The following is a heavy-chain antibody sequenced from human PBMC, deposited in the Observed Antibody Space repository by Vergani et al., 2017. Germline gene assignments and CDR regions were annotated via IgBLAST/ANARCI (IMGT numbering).Heavy chain of an antibody. V-gene: IGHV3-33*01. CDR2: IWYDGSNK. Sequence: QVQLVESGGGVVQPGRSLRLSCAASGFTFSSYGMHWVRQAPGKGLEWVAVIWYDGSNKYYADSVKGRFTISRDNSKNTLYLQMNSLRAEDTAVYYCAREXGITAIGLIYYYYYGMDVWGQGTTVTVSS. CDR3: AREXGITAIGLIYYYYYGMDV. CDR1: GFTFSSYG. J-gene: IGHJ6*02. D-gene: IGHD5-18*01.